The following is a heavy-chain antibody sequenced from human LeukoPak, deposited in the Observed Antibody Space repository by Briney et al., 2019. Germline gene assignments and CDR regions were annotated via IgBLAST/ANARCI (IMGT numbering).Heavy chain of an antibody. CDR2: ISSSSSYI. Sequence: GGSLRLSCAASGFTFSSYSMNWVRQAPGKGLEWVSSISSSSSYIYYADSVKGRFTISRDNAKNSLYLQMNSLIAEDTAVYYCARVGVDCSSTSCYTRVKPYYYYYMDVWGKGTTVTVSS. V-gene: IGHV3-21*01. D-gene: IGHD2-2*02. CDR1: GFTFSSYS. CDR3: ARVGVDCSSTSCYTRVKPYYYYYMDV. J-gene: IGHJ6*03.